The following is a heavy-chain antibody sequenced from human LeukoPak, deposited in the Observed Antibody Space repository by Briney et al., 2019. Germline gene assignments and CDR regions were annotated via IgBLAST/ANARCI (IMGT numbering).Heavy chain of an antibody. Sequence: VASVKVSCKASGGTFSSYAISWVRQAPGQGLEWMGRIIPILGIANYAQKFQGRVTITADKSTGTAYMELSSLRSEDTAVYYCARDSSNFPILDDYWGQGTLVTVSS. CDR2: IIPILGIA. J-gene: IGHJ4*02. D-gene: IGHD7-27*01. CDR3: ARDSSNFPILDDY. V-gene: IGHV1-69*04. CDR1: GGTFSSYA.